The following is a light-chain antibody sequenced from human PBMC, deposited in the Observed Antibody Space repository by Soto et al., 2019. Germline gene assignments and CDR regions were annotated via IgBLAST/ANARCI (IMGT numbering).Light chain of an antibody. CDR1: QSVSSSY. V-gene: IGKV3-20*01. CDR2: GAS. CDR3: QQFGGTPPYT. Sequence: EIVLTQSPGTLSLSPGERATLSCRASQSVSSSYLAWYQQKPGQTPSLLIYGASSRATGIPDRFSGSGSETDFTLTISRLEPEDFAVYYCQQFGGTPPYTFGQGTKLEIK. J-gene: IGKJ2*01.